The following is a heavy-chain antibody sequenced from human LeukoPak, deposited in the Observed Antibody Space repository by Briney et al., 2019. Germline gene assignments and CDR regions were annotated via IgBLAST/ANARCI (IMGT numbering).Heavy chain of an antibody. Sequence: GGSLRLSCAASGFTFSSYSMNWVRQAPGKGLEWVSSISSDSYYIYYADSVRGRFTISRDNAKKSLYLQMNSLRAEDTAVYYCARDLTRNFDYWGQGTLVTVSS. D-gene: IGHD1/OR15-1a*01. CDR1: GFTFSSYS. CDR3: ARDLTRNFDY. CDR2: ISSDSYYI. V-gene: IGHV3-21*01. J-gene: IGHJ4*02.